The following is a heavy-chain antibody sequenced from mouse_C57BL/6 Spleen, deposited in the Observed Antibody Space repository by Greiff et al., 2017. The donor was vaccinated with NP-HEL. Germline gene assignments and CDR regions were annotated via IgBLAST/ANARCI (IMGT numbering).Heavy chain of an antibody. CDR3: ARSLRSPYYYAMDY. J-gene: IGHJ4*01. Sequence: DVQLVESGGGLVQPGGSLSLSCAASGFTFTDYYMSWVRQPPGKALEWLGFIRNKANGYTTEYSASVKGRFTISRDNSQSILYLQMNALRAEDSATYYCARSLRSPYYYAMDYWGQGTSVTVSS. CDR1: GFTFTDYY. CDR2: IRNKANGYTT. V-gene: IGHV7-3*01.